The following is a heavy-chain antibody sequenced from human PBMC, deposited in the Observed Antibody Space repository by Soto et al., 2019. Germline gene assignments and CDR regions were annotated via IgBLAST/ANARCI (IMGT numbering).Heavy chain of an antibody. V-gene: IGHV3-23*01. CDR3: AKGMQWLAYYYYGMDV. J-gene: IGHJ6*02. CDR2: ISGSGGST. D-gene: IGHD6-19*01. Sequence: LRLSCAASGFTFSSYAMSWVRQAPGKGLEWVSAISGSGGSTYYADSVKGRFTISRDNSKNTLYLQMNSLRAEDTAVYYCAKGMQWLAYYYYGMDVWGQGTTVTVS. CDR1: GFTFSSYA.